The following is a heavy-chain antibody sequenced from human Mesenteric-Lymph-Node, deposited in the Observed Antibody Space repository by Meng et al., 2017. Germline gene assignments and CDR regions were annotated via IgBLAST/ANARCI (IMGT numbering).Heavy chain of an antibody. V-gene: IGHV3-20*04. CDR1: GFTLDDYG. Sequence: GESLKISCAASGFTLDDYGMSWVRQAPGKGLEWVSGINWNGGSTGYADSVKGRFTISRDNAKNSLYLQMNSLRAEDTAVYYCARDLMLGALDFDYWGQGTLVTVSS. J-gene: IGHJ4*02. CDR3: ARDLMLGALDFDY. CDR2: INWNGGST. D-gene: IGHD3-10*02.